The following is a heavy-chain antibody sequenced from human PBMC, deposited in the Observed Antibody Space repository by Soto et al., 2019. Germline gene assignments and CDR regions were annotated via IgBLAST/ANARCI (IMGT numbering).Heavy chain of an antibody. CDR1: GGSINNHY. CDR3: ARANWYS. CDR2: IYYSGST. J-gene: IGHJ2*01. D-gene: IGHD5-12*01. Sequence: SETRSRTGTVSGGSINNHYWSWSRQPPGKGLEWIGYIYYSGSTNYNPSLKSRVTISVDTSKPHFSLNLTSLTAADTAIYYCARANWYS. V-gene: IGHV4-59*11.